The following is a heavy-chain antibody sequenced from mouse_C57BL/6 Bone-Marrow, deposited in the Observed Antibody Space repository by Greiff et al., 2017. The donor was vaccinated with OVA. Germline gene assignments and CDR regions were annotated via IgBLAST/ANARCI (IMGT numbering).Heavy chain of an antibody. J-gene: IGHJ1*03. V-gene: IGHV1-39*01. Sequence: EVKLQESGPELVKPGASVKISCKASGYSFTDYNMNWVKQSNGKILEWIGVINPNYGTTSYNQKLQGKATLTVDQSSSTAYMQLNSLTSEDSAVYYCAFYDGSSYRYFDVWGTGTTVTVSS. CDR1: GYSFTDYN. D-gene: IGHD1-1*01. CDR2: INPNYGTT. CDR3: AFYDGSSYRYFDV.